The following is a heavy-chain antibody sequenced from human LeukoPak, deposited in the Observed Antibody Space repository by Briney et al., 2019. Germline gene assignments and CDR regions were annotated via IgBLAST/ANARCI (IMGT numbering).Heavy chain of an antibody. CDR3: ATYYDSSGDPRDAFDI. D-gene: IGHD3-22*01. Sequence: PSETLSLTCAVYGGSFSGYYWSWIRQPPGKGLEWIGEINHSGSTNYNPSVKSRVTMSVDTSKNQFSLKLRSVTAADTAVYYCATYYDSSGDPRDAFDIWGQGTMVTVSS. CDR1: GGSFSGYY. CDR2: INHSGST. J-gene: IGHJ3*02. V-gene: IGHV4-34*01.